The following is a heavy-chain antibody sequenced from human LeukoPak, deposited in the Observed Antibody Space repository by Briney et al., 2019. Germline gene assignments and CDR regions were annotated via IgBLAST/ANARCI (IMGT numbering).Heavy chain of an antibody. V-gene: IGHV1-18*04. Sequence: ASVKVSCKAAGYTFTSYGISWVRQAPGQGLEWMGWISAYNGNTNYAQKLQGRVTMTTDPSTSTAYMELRSLRSDDTAVYYCARLASKQVVDYWGQGTLVTVSS. D-gene: IGHD2-15*01. J-gene: IGHJ4*02. CDR3: ARLASKQVVDY. CDR1: GYTFTSYG. CDR2: ISAYNGNT.